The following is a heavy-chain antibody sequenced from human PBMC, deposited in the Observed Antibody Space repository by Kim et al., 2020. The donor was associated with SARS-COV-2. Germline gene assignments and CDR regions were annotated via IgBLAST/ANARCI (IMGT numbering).Heavy chain of an antibody. V-gene: IGHV3-74*01. D-gene: IGHD1-7*01. CDR1: GFTFSSYW. J-gene: IGHJ4*02. CDR3: ARVREGYNWNFNFDY. Sequence: GGSLRLSCAASGFTFSSYWMHWVRQAPGKGLVWVSRINSDGSSTSYADSVKGRFTISRDNAKNTLYLQMNSLRAEDTAVYYCARVREGYNWNFNFDYWGQGTLVTVSS. CDR2: INSDGSST.